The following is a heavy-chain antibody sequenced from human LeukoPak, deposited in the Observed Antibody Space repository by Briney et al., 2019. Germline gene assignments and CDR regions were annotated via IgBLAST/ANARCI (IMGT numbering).Heavy chain of an antibody. J-gene: IGHJ6*02. D-gene: IGHD3-10*01. V-gene: IGHV3-21*01. Sequence: GGSLRLSCAASGFTFSSYSMNWVRQAPGKGLEWVSSISSSSSYIYYADSVKGRFTISRDNAKNSLYLQMNSLRAEDTAGYYCARVGYYGSAGSYYYGMDVWGQGTTVTVSS. CDR1: GFTFSSYS. CDR3: ARVGYYGSAGSYYYGMDV. CDR2: ISSSSSYI.